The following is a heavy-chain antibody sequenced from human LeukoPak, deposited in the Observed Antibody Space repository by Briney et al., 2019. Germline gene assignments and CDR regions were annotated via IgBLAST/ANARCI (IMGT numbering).Heavy chain of an antibody. Sequence: ASVKDSCKASGYTFTSYYMHWVRQAPGQGLEWMGIINPSGGSTSYAQKFQGRVTMTRDTSTSTVYMELSSLRSEDTAVYYCARVPYCSGGSCYDYYYYGMDVWGQGTTVTVSS. CDR1: GYTFTSYY. CDR2: INPSGGST. V-gene: IGHV1-46*01. D-gene: IGHD2-15*01. J-gene: IGHJ6*02. CDR3: ARVPYCSGGSCYDYYYYGMDV.